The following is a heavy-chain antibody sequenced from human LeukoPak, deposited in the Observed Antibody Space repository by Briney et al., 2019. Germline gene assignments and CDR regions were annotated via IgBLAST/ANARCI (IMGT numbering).Heavy chain of an antibody. V-gene: IGHV3-48*01. J-gene: IGHJ3*02. CDR2: INFKSEDR. Sequence: PGGSLRLSCAASGFTFSSHNMNCVRQAPGKGLVWISFINFKSEDRRYADSVEGRFIISRHNAQKSLSPHMNSLRAEDTAVYYCARDKDYASDMWGQGTMVTVAS. CDR3: ARDKDYASDM. CDR1: GFTFSSHN. D-gene: IGHD4-11*01.